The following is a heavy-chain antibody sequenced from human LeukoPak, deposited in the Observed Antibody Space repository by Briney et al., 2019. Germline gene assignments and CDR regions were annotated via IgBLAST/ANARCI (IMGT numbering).Heavy chain of an antibody. V-gene: IGHV3-33*01. CDR3: ARDLYHDSSPPGY. J-gene: IGHJ4*02. D-gene: IGHD3-22*01. CDR2: IWYDGSNK. Sequence: GGSLRLSCAASGFTFSSYGMHWVRQAPGKGLEWVAVIWYDGSNKYYADSVKGRFTIPRDNSKNTLYLQMNSLRAEDTAVYYCARDLYHDSSPPGYWGQGTLVTVSS. CDR1: GFTFSSYG.